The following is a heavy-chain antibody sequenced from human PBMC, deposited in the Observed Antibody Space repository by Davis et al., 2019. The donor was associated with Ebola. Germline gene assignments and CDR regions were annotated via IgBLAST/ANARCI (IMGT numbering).Heavy chain of an antibody. Sequence: GESLKISCAASGFTFSSYAMSWVRQAPGKGLEWVSAISGSGGSTYYADSVKGRFTISRDNSKNTLYLQMNSLRAQDTAVYYCATGYYDSSGSPFGIWGQGTMVTVSS. J-gene: IGHJ3*02. CDR3: ATGYYDSSGSPFGI. CDR2: ISGSGGST. D-gene: IGHD3-22*01. V-gene: IGHV3-23*01. CDR1: GFTFSSYA.